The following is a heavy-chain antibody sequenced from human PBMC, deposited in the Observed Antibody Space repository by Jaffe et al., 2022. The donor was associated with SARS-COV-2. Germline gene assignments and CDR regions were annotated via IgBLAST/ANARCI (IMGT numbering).Heavy chain of an antibody. Sequence: EVQLVQSGAEVKKPGESLRISCKGSGYSFTSYWISWVRQMPGKGLEWMGRIDPSDSHTNYSPSFQGHVTMSADKSISTAYLQWSSLKASDSAMYYCARHLCSGDSCKDYYFYYYGMDVWGQGTTVTVSS. CDR2: IDPSDSHT. CDR1: GYSFTSYW. V-gene: IGHV5-10-1*03. J-gene: IGHJ6*02. CDR3: ARHLCSGDSCKDYYFYYYGMDV. D-gene: IGHD2-15*01.